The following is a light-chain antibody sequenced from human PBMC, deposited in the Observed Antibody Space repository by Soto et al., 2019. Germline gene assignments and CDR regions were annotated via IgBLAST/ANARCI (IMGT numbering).Light chain of an antibody. CDR2: DVS. V-gene: IGKV1-5*01. CDR1: QSFSSE. CDR3: QQERG. Sequence: DIQMTQSPSTLSASVGDRVTITCRSSQSFSSELAWYQQKPGKAPTLLIFDVSNLQSGIPSRLSGSGSGTEFTLSISSLQPDDFGTYDCQQERGFGQGTRVEIK. J-gene: IGKJ1*01.